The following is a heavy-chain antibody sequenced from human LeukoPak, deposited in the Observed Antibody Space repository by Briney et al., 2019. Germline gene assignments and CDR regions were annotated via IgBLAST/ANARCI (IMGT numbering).Heavy chain of an antibody. J-gene: IGHJ5*02. CDR1: GFTFNNYW. V-gene: IGHV3-74*01. D-gene: IGHD1-26*01. CDR2: IKSDGSDT. Sequence: PGGSLRLSCAASGFTFNNYWMHWVRQAPGKGPVWVSNIKSDGSDTGYADSVKGRFSISRDNANNRLDLQMNSLRVEDTAVYYCVRGVWRVGAASNWFDPWGRGTLVTVSS. CDR3: VRGVWRVGAASNWFDP.